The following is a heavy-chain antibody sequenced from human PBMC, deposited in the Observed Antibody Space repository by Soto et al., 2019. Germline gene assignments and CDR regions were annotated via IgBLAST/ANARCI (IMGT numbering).Heavy chain of an antibody. J-gene: IGHJ4*02. CDR2: IKQDGSEK. CDR1: GFTFSSYW. Sequence: PGGSLRLSYVASGFTFSSYWMSWVRQAPGKGLEWVANIKQDGSEKYYVDSVKGRFTISRDNAKNSQYLQMNSLRAEDTAVYYCARAEACITTSCSTYFGYWGQGILVTVSS. V-gene: IGHV3-7*05. CDR3: ARAEACITTSCSTYFGY. D-gene: IGHD2-2*01.